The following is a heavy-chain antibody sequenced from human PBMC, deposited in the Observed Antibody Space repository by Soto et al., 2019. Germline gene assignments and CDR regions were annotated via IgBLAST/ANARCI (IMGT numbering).Heavy chain of an antibody. J-gene: IGHJ4*02. V-gene: IGHV3-66*01. D-gene: IGHD3-22*01. CDR2: IYSGGST. CDR3: ATVNRGYYYDSSGYYYFDY. Sequence: GGSLRLSCAASGFTVSSNYMSWVRQAPGKGLEWVSVIYSGGSTYYADSVKGRFTISRDNSKNTLYLQMNSLRAEDTAVYYCATVNRGYYYDSSGYYYFDYWGQGTPVTVSS. CDR1: GFTVSSNY.